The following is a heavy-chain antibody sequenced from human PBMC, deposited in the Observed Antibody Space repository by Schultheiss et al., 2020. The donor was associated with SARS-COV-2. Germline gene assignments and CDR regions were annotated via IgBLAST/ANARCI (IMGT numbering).Heavy chain of an antibody. CDR1: GFTFSSYA. D-gene: IGHD3-16*01. V-gene: IGHV3-48*04. J-gene: IGHJ4*02. CDR2: ISSSGSTI. Sequence: GESLKISCAASGFTFSSYAMSWVRQAPGKGLEWVSYISSSGSTIYYADSVKGRFTISRDNAKNSLYLQMNSLRAEDTAVYYCASWGHTTLFDYWGQGTLVTVS. CDR3: ASWGHTTLFDY.